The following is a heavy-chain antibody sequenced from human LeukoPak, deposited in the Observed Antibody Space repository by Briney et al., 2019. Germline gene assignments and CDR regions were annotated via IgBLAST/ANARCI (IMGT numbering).Heavy chain of an antibody. CDR1: GFTFSDHY. CDR2: SRNKANSHTT. J-gene: IGHJ6*03. D-gene: IGHD3-22*01. V-gene: IGHV3-72*01. Sequence: GGSLRLSCAASGFTFSDHYMDWVRQAPGKGLEWVGRSRNKANSHTTEYAVSVKGRFTISRDDSKNSLYLQMNSLKTEDTAVYYCARGGRGYYYDSSGYYAQRGLLNYYMDVWGKGTTVTVSS. CDR3: ARGGRGYYYDSSGYYAQRGLLNYYMDV.